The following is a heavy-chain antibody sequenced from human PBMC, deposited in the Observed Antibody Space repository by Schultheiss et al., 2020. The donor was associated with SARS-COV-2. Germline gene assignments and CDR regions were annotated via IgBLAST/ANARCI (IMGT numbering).Heavy chain of an antibody. CDR2: ISYDGSNK. V-gene: IGHV3-30*03. Sequence: GGSLRLSCAASGFTVSSNYMSWVRQAPGKGLEWVAVISYDGSNKYYADSVKGRFTISRDNSKNTLYLQMNSLRAEDTAVYYCARARGRGYLGRNAFDIWGQGTMVTVSS. D-gene: IGHD5-18*01. CDR3: ARARGRGYLGRNAFDI. J-gene: IGHJ3*02. CDR1: GFTVSSNY.